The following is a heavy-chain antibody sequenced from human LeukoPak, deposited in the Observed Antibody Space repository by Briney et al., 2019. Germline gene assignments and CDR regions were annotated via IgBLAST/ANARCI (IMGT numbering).Heavy chain of an antibody. D-gene: IGHD3-16*01. CDR1: GYSISSAYY. V-gene: IGHV4-38-2*01. J-gene: IGHJ6*03. Sequence: SETLSLTCSVSGYSISSAYYWGWIRQPPGKGLEWIGSIYHSGSTYYNPSLKSRVTISVDTSKNQFSLKLSSVTAADTAVYYCQGAAYYYYYYMDVWGKGTTVTISS. CDR2: IYHSGST. CDR3: QGAAYYYYYYMDV.